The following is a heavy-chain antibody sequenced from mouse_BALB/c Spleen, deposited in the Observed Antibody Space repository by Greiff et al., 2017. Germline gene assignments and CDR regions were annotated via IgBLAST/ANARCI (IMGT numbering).Heavy chain of an antibody. D-gene: IGHD2-14*01. CDR3: TRDSGYDTWFAY. CDR1: GFTFSSYT. Sequence: EVQGVESGGGLVKPGGSLKLSCAASGFTFSSYTMSWVRQTPEKRLEWVATISSGGSYTYYPDSVKGRFTISRDNAKNTLYLQMSSLKSEDTAMYYCTRDSGYDTWFAYWGQGTLVTVSA. CDR2: ISSGGSYT. V-gene: IGHV5-6-4*01. J-gene: IGHJ3*01.